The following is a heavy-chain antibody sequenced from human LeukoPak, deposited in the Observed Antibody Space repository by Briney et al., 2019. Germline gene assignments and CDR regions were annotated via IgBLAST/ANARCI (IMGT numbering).Heavy chain of an antibody. D-gene: IGHD4-23*01. CDR2: IYTSGST. Sequence: SETLSLTCIVSGGSISSYYWSWIRQPAGKGLEWIGRIYTSGSTNYNPSLKSRVTMSVDTSKNQFSLKLSSVTAADTAVYYCARAHYGGNSEANWFDPWGQGTLVTVSS. J-gene: IGHJ5*02. CDR1: GGSISSYY. V-gene: IGHV4-4*07. CDR3: ARAHYGGNSEANWFDP.